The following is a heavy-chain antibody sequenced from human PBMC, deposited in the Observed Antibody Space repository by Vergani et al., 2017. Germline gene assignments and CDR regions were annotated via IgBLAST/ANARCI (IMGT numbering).Heavy chain of an antibody. Sequence: EVQLLESGGGLVQPGGSLRLSCAASGFTFSSYAMNWVRQAPGKGLGWVSGISGSGGSTYYADSVKGRFTISRDNSKNTLYLQMNSLRAEDTAVYYCAKGYDILAVFDYWGQGTLVTVSS. CDR2: ISGSGGST. V-gene: IGHV3-23*01. CDR1: GFTFSSYA. CDR3: AKGYDILAVFDY. D-gene: IGHD3-9*01. J-gene: IGHJ4*02.